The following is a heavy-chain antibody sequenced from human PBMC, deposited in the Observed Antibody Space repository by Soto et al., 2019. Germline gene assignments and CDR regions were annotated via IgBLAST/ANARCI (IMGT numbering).Heavy chain of an antibody. CDR3: ARSPRNYYALGSYSYFRH. J-gene: IGHJ1*01. CDR2: MNPNNGNT. D-gene: IGHD3-10*01. Sequence: QVQLVQSGAEVKKHGASVKVSCKASGYTFTSYDISWVRQATGQGLEWMGWMNPNNGNTDYAPKFQSRDTMTMNTSIGTAYMELSSLRSEYTAVYYCARSPRNYYALGSYSYFRHWGQGTLVTVSS. V-gene: IGHV1-8*01. CDR1: GYTFTSYD.